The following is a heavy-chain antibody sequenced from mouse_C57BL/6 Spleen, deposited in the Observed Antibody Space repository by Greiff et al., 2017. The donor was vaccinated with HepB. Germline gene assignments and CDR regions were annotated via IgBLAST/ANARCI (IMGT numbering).Heavy chain of an antibody. D-gene: IGHD1-1*01. V-gene: IGHV1-39*01. Sequence: EVQLQESGPELVKPGASVKISCKASGYSFTDYNMNWVKQSNGKSLEWIGVINPNYGTTSYNQKFKGKATLTVDQSSSTAYMQLNSLTSEDSAVYYCARALLTTVVPYYYAMDYWGQGTSVTVSS. J-gene: IGHJ4*01. CDR2: INPNYGTT. CDR1: GYSFTDYN. CDR3: ARALLTTVVPYYYAMDY.